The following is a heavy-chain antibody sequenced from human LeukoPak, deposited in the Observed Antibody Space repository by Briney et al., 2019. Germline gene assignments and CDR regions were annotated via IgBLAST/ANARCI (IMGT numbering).Heavy chain of an antibody. V-gene: IGHV3-7*01. J-gene: IGHJ6*03. CDR1: GFTFSSYW. Sequence: GGSLRLSCAASGFTFSSYWMSWVRQAPGKGLEWVANIKQDGSEKYYVDSVKGRFTISRDNAKNSLYLQMNSLRAEDTAEYYGARDLSANSSGDSYYYYTYVQGKGITVTVSS. CDR3: ARDLSANSSGDSYYYYTYV. CDR2: IKQDGSEK. D-gene: IGHD3-22*01.